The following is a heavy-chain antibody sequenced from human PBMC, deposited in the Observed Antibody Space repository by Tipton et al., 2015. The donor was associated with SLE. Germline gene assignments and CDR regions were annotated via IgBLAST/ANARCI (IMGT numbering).Heavy chain of an antibody. CDR3: AGASSWYDY. Sequence: TLSLTCAVYGGSFSGYYWSWIRQPPGKGLEWIGEINHSGSTNYNPSLKSRVTISVDTSKNQFSLKLSSVTAADTAVYYCAGASSWYDYWGQGTLATVSS. J-gene: IGHJ4*02. D-gene: IGHD6-13*01. CDR1: GGSFSGYY. V-gene: IGHV4-34*01. CDR2: INHSGST.